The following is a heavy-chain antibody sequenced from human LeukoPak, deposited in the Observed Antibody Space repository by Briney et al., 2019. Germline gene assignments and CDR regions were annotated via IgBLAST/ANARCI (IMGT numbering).Heavy chain of an antibody. CDR1: GYTFTDYY. Sequence: GASVKVSCKASGYTFTDYYMHWVRQAPGQGLEWMGWINPDSGGTNYAQKFQGRVTMTRDTSISTAYMELTRLRSDDTAVYYCARAYSGYECDYWGQGTLVTVSS. V-gene: IGHV1-2*02. J-gene: IGHJ4*02. D-gene: IGHD5-12*01. CDR3: ARAYSGYECDY. CDR2: INPDSGGT.